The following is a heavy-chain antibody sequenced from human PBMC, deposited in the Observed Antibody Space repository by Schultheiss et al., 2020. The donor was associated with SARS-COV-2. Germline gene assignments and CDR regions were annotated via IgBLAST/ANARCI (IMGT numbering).Heavy chain of an antibody. Sequence: SQTLSLTCTVSGGSISSYYWSWIRQPPGKGLEWIGEINHSGSTNYNPSLKSRVTISVDTSKNQFSLKLSSVTAADTAVYYCARSPYSSSWLDVWGKGTTVTVSS. CDR1: GGSISSYY. CDR3: ARSPYSSSWLDV. CDR2: INHSGST. D-gene: IGHD6-13*01. V-gene: IGHV4-34*01. J-gene: IGHJ6*04.